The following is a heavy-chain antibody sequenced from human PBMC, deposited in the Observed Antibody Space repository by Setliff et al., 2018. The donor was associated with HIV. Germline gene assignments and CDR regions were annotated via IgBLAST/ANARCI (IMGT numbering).Heavy chain of an antibody. D-gene: IGHD1-20*01. CDR2: ISAYNGNT. J-gene: IGHJ3*02. Sequence: ASVKVSCKTSGYTFTGYYMHWVRQAPGQGLEWIGWISAYNGNTNYAQKVQCRVTMTTDTGTRTAYMVLRSLRSDDTAMYYTARMLGCHNIREGAFDIWGQGTMVTVSS. V-gene: IGHV1-18*04. CDR1: GYTFTGYY. CDR3: ARMLGCHNIREGAFDI.